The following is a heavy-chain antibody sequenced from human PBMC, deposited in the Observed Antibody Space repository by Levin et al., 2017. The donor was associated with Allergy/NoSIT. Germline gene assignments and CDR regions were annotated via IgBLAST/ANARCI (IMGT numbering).Heavy chain of an antibody. CDR2: ISSNSNYI. CDR1: GFSFSSSS. V-gene: IGHV3-21*01. D-gene: IGHD4-17*01. Sequence: GGSLRLSCAASGFSFSSSSMNWVRQTPGRGLEWISSISSNSNYIYYADSMKGRFTISRDNAKNSLYLQMNSLRDDDTAVYYCAVPRVGTSTDGYFDLWGRGTLVTVSS. CDR3: AVPRVGTSTDGYFDL. J-gene: IGHJ2*01.